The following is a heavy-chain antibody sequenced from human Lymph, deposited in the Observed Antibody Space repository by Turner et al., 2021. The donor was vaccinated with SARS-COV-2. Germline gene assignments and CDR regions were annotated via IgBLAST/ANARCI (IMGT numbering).Heavy chain of an antibody. D-gene: IGHD1-26*01. CDR3: ARGRYSGGGMDV. CDR1: GYTFTSYD. J-gene: IGHJ6*02. V-gene: IGHV1-8*02. CDR2: MNPNSGNT. Sequence: QVQLVQSGAEVNKPGASVKVSCKAPGYTFTSYDINWVRQATGQGLEWMGWMNPNSGNTGYEQKVQGRVTMTRNNYISTAYMELSSLRSEDTAVYYCARGRYSGGGMDVWGQGTTVTVSS.